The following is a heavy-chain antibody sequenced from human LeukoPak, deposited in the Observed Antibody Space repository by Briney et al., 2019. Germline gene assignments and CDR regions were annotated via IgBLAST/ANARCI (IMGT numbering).Heavy chain of an antibody. J-gene: IGHJ4*02. CDR1: GFTFSDYG. Sequence: GRSLRLSCAVSGFTFSDYGMHWVRQAPGKGLEWVAVIWYDGSKKYYADSVKGRFTISRDNSENTVFLQMNTLRVEDTAVYYCARDALVTTAGRLFDSWGQGTLVTVSS. CDR2: IWYDGSKK. V-gene: IGHV3-33*01. CDR3: ARDALVTTAGRLFDS. D-gene: IGHD6-13*01.